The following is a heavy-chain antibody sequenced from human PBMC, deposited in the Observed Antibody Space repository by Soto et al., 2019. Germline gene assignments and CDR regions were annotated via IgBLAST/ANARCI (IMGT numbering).Heavy chain of an antibody. CDR3: ASDQDYSNDLWYFDL. J-gene: IGHJ2*01. V-gene: IGHV4-4*02. Sequence: QVQLQESGPGLVKPSGTLSLTCAVSGGSISSSNWWSWVRQPPGKGLEWIGEIYHSGSTNYNPSPKSRVPISADKSQNQFSLTLSSVSAADTAVYYCASDQDYSNDLWYFDLWGRGTLVTVSS. CDR2: IYHSGST. D-gene: IGHD4-4*01. CDR1: GGSISSSNW.